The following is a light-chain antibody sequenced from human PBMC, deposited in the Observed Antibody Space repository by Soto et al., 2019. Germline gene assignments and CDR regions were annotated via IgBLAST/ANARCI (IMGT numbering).Light chain of an antibody. V-gene: IGLV1-40*01. J-gene: IGLJ1*01. CDR2: GNS. CDR1: SSNIGAGYD. Sequence: QSVLTQPPSVSGAPGQRVTISCTGGSSNIGAGYDVHWYQQLPGTAPKLLIYGNSNRPSGVPDRFSGSKSGTSASLAITGLQAEDEAYYYCQRPDTTLRRSAVFGSAPHVTV. CDR3: QRPDTTLRRSAV.